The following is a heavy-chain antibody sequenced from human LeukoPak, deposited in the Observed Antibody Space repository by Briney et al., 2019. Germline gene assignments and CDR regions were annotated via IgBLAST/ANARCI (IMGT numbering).Heavy chain of an antibody. CDR2: INPNSGGT. Sequence: ASVKVSCKASGYTFTGYYMHWVRQAPGQGLEWMGWINPNSGGTNYAQKFQGRVTMTRDTSISTAYMELSRLRSDDTAVYYCARVVLQTRFAWNWYFDLWGRGTLVTVSS. CDR3: ARVVLQTRFAWNWYFDL. D-gene: IGHD3-3*01. J-gene: IGHJ2*01. CDR1: GYTFTGYY. V-gene: IGHV1-2*02.